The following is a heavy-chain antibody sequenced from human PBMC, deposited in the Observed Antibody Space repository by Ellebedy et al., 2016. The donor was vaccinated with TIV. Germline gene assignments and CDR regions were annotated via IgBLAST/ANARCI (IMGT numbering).Heavy chain of an antibody. Sequence: MPSETLSLTCTVSGGSISSGGYYRSWIRQHPGKGLEWIGYIYNSGRTYYNPSLKSRGTISDDTSKNQFSLKLNSVTAADTAVYYCAGVQRFLEWSPRPYEAFDIWGQGTMVTVSS. V-gene: IGHV4-31*03. J-gene: IGHJ3*02. CDR3: AGVQRFLEWSPRPYEAFDI. CDR1: GGSISSGGYY. D-gene: IGHD3-3*01. CDR2: IYNSGRT.